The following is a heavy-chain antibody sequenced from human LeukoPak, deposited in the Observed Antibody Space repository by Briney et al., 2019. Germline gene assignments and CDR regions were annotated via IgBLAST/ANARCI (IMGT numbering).Heavy chain of an antibody. V-gene: IGHV4-4*02. CDR2: IHHSGST. J-gene: IGHJ4*02. D-gene: IGHD6-6*01. Sequence: PSETLSLTCAVSGGSISSSNWWSWVRQPPGKGLEWIGEIHHSGSTNYNPSLKSRVTISVDKSKNQFSLKLSSVTAADTAVYYCAREIDSSSSSDYFDYWGQGTLVTVSS. CDR3: AREIDSSSSSDYFDY. CDR1: GGSISSSNW.